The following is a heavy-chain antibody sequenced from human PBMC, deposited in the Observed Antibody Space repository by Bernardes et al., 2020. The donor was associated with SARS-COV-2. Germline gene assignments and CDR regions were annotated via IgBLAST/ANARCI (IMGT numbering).Heavy chain of an antibody. CDR3: ARGRTRLDV. Sequence: QTLSLTCVISGDSVSSNSGAWNWIRQSPSRGLEWLGRTYYRSKWYYDYALSVKSRIAINPDTSNSQFSLRLDSVTPEDSAVYYCARGRTRLDVWGQGTMVTVSS. J-gene: IGHJ3*01. D-gene: IGHD4-17*01. CDR2: TYYRSKWYY. V-gene: IGHV6-1*01. CDR1: GDSVSSNSGA.